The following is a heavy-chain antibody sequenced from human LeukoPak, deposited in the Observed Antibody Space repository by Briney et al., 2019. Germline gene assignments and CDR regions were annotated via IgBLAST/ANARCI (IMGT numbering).Heavy chain of an antibody. CDR1: GFTFDDYG. D-gene: IGHD2-15*01. CDR3: AKSGLNRFDY. J-gene: IGHJ4*02. Sequence: PGGSLRLSCAASGFTFDDYGMNWVREAPGKELEWVSTISGGDGSTYYAVSVKGRFTISRDNSKNTVYLQMNSLRAEDTAVYYCAKSGLNRFDYWGQGTLVTVSS. CDR2: ISGGDGST. V-gene: IGHV3-23*01.